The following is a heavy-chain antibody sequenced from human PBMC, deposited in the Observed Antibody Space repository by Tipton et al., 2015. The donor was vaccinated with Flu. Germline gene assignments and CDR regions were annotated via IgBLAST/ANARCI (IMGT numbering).Heavy chain of an antibody. CDR2: IIPIFDTI. V-gene: IGHV1-69*18. J-gene: IGHJ6*02. Sequence: QLVQSGAEVKKPGSSVKVSCKASGGTFSSYSISWVRLAPGQGPEWMGRIIPIFDTIRYAQRFQGRVTIIADESTSTFYMDLSSLRSEDTAVYYCANGDSSTGMDVWGQGTTVTVSS. D-gene: IGHD1-26*01. CDR3: ANGDSSTGMDV. CDR1: GGTFSSYS.